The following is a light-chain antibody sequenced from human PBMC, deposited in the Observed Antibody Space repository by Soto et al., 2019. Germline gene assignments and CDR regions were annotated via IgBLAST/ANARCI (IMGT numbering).Light chain of an antibody. CDR2: DAS. Sequence: QLTQSPSSLSASVGDRVTITCRAGQDIGSALAWYQQRPGKAPKLLLYDASNLEAGVPSRFSGSGSGTDFTLTITSLRPEDFATYYCQQFNGFSLTFGGGTKVQIK. J-gene: IGKJ4*01. V-gene: IGKV1-13*02. CDR1: QDIGSA. CDR3: QQFNGFSLT.